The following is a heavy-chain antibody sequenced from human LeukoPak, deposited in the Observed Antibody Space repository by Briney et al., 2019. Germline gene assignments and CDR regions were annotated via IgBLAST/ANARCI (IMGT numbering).Heavy chain of an antibody. V-gene: IGHV3-53*05. Sequence: AGYLRPSCAISGFTVRGYYMSGVRQVQGKGLEWVSVIYSGGSTYYADSVKGRFTISRDYSKNTLYLQMNSLRGEDTAVYYCAREVATLGTPPSLDYWGQGTLVTVSS. CDR2: IYSGGST. J-gene: IGHJ4*02. D-gene: IGHD2-15*01. CDR3: AREVATLGTPPSLDY. CDR1: GFTVRGYY.